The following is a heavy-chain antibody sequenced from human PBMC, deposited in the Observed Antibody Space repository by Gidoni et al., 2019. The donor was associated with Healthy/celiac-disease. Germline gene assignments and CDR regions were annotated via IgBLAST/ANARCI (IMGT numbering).Heavy chain of an antibody. V-gene: IGHV4-31*02. CDR3: ARVAGVVVAAPTADY. CDR2: YSGST. J-gene: IGHJ4*02. Sequence: YSGSTYYNPSLKSRVTISVDTSKNQFSLKLSSVTAADTAVYYCARVAGVVVAAPTADYWGQGTLVTVSS. D-gene: IGHD2-15*01.